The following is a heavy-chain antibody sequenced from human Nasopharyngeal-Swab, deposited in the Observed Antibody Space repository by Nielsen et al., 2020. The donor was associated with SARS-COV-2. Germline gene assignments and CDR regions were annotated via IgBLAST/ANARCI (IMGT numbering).Heavy chain of an antibody. Sequence: ASVKVSCKASGYTFTSYGISWVRQAPGQGLEWMGWISAYNGNTNYAQKLRGRVTMTTDTSTSTAYMELRSLRSDDTAVYYCARASIVVVPAAMFDYFDYWGQGTLVTVSS. J-gene: IGHJ4*02. D-gene: IGHD2-2*01. CDR2: ISAYNGNT. CDR1: GYTFTSYG. CDR3: ARASIVVVPAAMFDYFDY. V-gene: IGHV1-18*01.